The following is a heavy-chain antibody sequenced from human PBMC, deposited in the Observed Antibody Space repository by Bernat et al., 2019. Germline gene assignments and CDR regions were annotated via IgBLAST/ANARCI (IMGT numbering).Heavy chain of an antibody. D-gene: IGHD2-15*01. J-gene: IGHJ6*03. V-gene: IGHV3-23*04. CDR3: ARGGWFLHMDV. CDR1: GFTFRIYA. Sequence: EVQLVESGGGLVQPGGSLRLSCVASGFTFRIYAMNWVRQAPGKGLEWVSVFSGNGPTTYYADSVKGRFTISRDNSKNTLYLQMNSLRAEDTAVYYCARGGWFLHMDVWGKGTTVTVSS. CDR2: FSGNGPTT.